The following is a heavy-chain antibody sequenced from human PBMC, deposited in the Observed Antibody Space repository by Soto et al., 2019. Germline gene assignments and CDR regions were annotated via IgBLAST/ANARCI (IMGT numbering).Heavy chain of an antibody. J-gene: IGHJ3*02. V-gene: IGHV1-69*02. CDR1: GGTFSSYT. Sequence: QVQLVQSGAEVKKPGSSVKVSCKASGGTFSSYTISWVRQAPGQGLEWMGRIIPILGIANYAQKFQGRVTIPADKTTSTAYMELSNLRSKDTAVYYCAIRIQLWELSLDAFDIWGQGTMVTVSS. CDR3: AIRIQLWELSLDAFDI. D-gene: IGHD5-18*01. CDR2: IIPILGIA.